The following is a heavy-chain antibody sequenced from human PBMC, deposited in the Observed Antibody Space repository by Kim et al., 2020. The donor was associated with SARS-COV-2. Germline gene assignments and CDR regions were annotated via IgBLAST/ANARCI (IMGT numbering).Heavy chain of an antibody. D-gene: IGHD3-16*01. CDR2: IYPGDSDT. CDR1: GYSFTSYW. J-gene: IGHJ4*02. V-gene: IGHV5-51*01. Sequence: GESLKISCKGSGYSFTSYWIGWVRQMPGKGLEWMGIIYPGDSDTKYSPSFQGQVTFSADKSVNTAYLQWNSLRASDTAMFYCARLIPLGGFDYWGQGTLV. CDR3: ARLIPLGGFDY.